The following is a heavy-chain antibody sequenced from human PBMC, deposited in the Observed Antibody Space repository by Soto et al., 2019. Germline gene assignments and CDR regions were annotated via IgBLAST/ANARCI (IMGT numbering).Heavy chain of an antibody. D-gene: IGHD3-22*01. CDR2: FDPEDGET. Sequence: ASVKVSCKVSGYTLTELSMHWVRQAPGKGLEWMGGFDPEDGETIYAQKFQGRVTMTEDTSTDTAYMELSSLRSEDTAVYYCATDPYYYDGSGPESRFDPWGQGTLVTVSS. CDR1: GYTLTELS. V-gene: IGHV1-24*01. J-gene: IGHJ5*02. CDR3: ATDPYYYDGSGPESRFDP.